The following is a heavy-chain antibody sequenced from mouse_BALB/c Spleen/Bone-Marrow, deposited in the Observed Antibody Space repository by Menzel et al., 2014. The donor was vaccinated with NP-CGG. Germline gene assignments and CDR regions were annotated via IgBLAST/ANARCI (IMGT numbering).Heavy chain of an antibody. CDR1: GFSLTSYG. J-gene: IGHJ3*01. D-gene: IGHD1-1*01. V-gene: IGHV2-9*02. CDR2: ICAGGST. Sequence: VHLVESGPGLVPPSQCLSISCTVSGFSLTSYGLHWVRQPPGKGLEWLGVICAGGSTNYYSALMYRLIISKDNSKRQVFLKMNRLQTDDTAKYYCATLRVVRGYWGQGTLVTVSA. CDR3: ATLRVVRGY.